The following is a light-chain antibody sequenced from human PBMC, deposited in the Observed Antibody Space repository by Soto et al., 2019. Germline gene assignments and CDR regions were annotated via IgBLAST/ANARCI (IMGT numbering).Light chain of an antibody. CDR1: QSLLDRDDGNTY. V-gene: IGKV2-40*01. J-gene: IGKJ4*01. Sequence: DIVMTQTPRSLPVTPGEPAYISCRSSQSLLDRDDGNTYLDWYLQRPGQYPHLLIYMVAYRASGAPVMFSCRLSGSNFMMKISSVEADDVAIYYCMQRVEFPITFGGGNRVEIK. CDR3: MQRVEFPIT. CDR2: MVA.